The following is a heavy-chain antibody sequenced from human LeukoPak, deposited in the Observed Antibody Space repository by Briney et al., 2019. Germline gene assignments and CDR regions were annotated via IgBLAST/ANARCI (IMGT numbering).Heavy chain of an antibody. Sequence: PSETLSLTCAVYGGSFSGYYWSWIRQPPGKGLEWIGEINHSGGTNYNPSLKSRVTISVDTSKNQFSLKLSSVTAADTAVYYCARAHSYGPYPFDYWGQGTLVTVSS. CDR1: GGSFSGYY. D-gene: IGHD5-18*01. CDR3: ARAHSYGPYPFDY. CDR2: INHSGGT. J-gene: IGHJ4*02. V-gene: IGHV4-34*01.